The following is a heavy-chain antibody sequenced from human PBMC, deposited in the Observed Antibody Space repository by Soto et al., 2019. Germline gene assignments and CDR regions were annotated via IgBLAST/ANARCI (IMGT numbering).Heavy chain of an antibody. CDR3: ARINVVVVAATEYYFDY. Sequence: SLTCSVSGASVRSGYYYWSWIRQPPGKGLEWIGYVFYAGTTDYNPSLKSRVAISLDTSKNEFSLRLSSVTAADTAVYYCARINVVVVAATEYYFDYWGQGTPVTVSS. CDR2: VFYAGTT. CDR1: GASVRSGYYY. V-gene: IGHV4-61*01. J-gene: IGHJ4*02. D-gene: IGHD2-15*01.